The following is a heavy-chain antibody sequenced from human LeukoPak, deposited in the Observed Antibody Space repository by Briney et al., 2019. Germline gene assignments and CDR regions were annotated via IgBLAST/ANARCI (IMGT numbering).Heavy chain of an antibody. CDR1: GGSISSYY. CDR2: IYTSGST. Sequence: SETLSLTCTVSGGSISSYYWSWIRQPPGKGLEWSGYIYTSGSTKYNPSLKSRVTISVDTSKNQFSLKLSSVTAADKAVYYCARRDYYYYYMDVWGKGTTVTVSS. CDR3: ARRDYYYYYMDV. J-gene: IGHJ6*03. V-gene: IGHV4-4*09.